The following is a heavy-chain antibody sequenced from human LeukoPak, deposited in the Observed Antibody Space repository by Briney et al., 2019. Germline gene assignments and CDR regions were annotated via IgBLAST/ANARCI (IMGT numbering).Heavy chain of an antibody. D-gene: IGHD4-17*01. Sequence: PGGSLRLSCAASGFTFSSYGMHWVRQAPGKGLEWVAVIWYDGSNKYYADSVKGRSTISRDNSKNTLYLQMNSLRAEDTAVYYCARASAPYGDYFSPPSYWGQGTLVTVSS. CDR2: IWYDGSNK. J-gene: IGHJ4*02. V-gene: IGHV3-33*01. CDR3: ARASAPYGDYFSPPSY. CDR1: GFTFSSYG.